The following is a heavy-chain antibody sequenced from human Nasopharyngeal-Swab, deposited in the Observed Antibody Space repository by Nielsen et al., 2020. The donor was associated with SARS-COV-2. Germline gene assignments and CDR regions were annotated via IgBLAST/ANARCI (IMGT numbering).Heavy chain of an antibody. CDR3: ARDPSSGWYPSYYYGMDV. CDR2: LKQDGSEK. CDR1: GFTFSSYW. J-gene: IGHJ6*02. D-gene: IGHD6-19*01. V-gene: IGHV3-7*01. Sequence: GASLKISCAASGFTFSSYWMSWVRQAPGKGLEWVANLKQDGSEKYYVDSVKGRFTLSRDNAKNSLYLQMNSLRAEDTAVYYCARDPSSGWYPSYYYGMDVWGQGTTVTVSS.